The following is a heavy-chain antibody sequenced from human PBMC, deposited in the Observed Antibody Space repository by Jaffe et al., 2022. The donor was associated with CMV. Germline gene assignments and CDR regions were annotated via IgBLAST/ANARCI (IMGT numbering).Heavy chain of an antibody. Sequence: QLQLQESGPGLVKPSETLSLTCTVSGGSISSSSYYWGWIRQPPGKGLEWIGSIYYSGSTYYNPSLKSRVTISVDTSKNQFSLKLSSVTAADTAVYYCARRCTTGTTWVAYNWFDPWGQGTLVTVSS. CDR2: IYYSGST. D-gene: IGHD1-1*01. V-gene: IGHV4-39*01. CDR1: GGSISSSSYY. CDR3: ARRCTTGTTWVAYNWFDP. J-gene: IGHJ5*02.